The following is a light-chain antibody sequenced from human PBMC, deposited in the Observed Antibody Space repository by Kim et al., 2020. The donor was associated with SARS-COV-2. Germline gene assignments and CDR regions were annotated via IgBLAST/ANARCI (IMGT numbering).Light chain of an antibody. CDR1: QSISDY. CDR2: KAS. CDR3: QQDNTYPWT. Sequence: ASVGDRVTIDCRASQSISDYLAWYQQKPGKATKLLIYKASNLESGVPSRFSGSGSGTEFTLTISSLQPDDFATYYCQQDNTYPWTFGQGTKVDIK. J-gene: IGKJ1*01. V-gene: IGKV1-5*03.